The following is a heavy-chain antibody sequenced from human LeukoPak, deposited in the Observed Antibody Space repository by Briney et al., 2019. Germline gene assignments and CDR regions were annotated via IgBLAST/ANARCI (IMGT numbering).Heavy chain of an antibody. D-gene: IGHD6-13*01. CDR2: INPNSGGT. CDR1: GYNFTGYY. J-gene: IGHJ4*02. V-gene: IGHV1-2*02. Sequence: ASVNVSCKASGYNFTGYYMHWVRQAPGQGLEWMGWINPNSGGTNYAQKFQGRVTMTRDTSISTAYMELSRLRSDDTAVYYCARVIGRGAVGYSSSWTPPDYWGQGTLVTVSS. CDR3: ARVIGRGAVGYSSSWTPPDY.